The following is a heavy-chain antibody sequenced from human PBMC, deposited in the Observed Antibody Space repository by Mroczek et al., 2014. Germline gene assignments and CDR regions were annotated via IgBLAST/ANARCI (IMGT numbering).Heavy chain of an antibody. CDR1: GGSFSGYY. CDR3: ARGTGYCSGGSCSGXYFDY. Sequence: QVQLQESGAGLLKPSETLSLTCAVYGGSFSGYYWSWIRQPPGKGLEWIGEINHSGSTNYNPSLKSRVTISVDTSKNQFSLKLSSVTAADTAVYYCARGTGYCSGGSCSGXYFDYVGQGTLVTVSS. CDR2: INHSGST. V-gene: IGHV4-34*01. J-gene: IGHJ4*02. D-gene: IGHD2-15*01.